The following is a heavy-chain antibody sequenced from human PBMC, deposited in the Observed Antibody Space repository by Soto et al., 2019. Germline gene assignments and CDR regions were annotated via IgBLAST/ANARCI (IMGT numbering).Heavy chain of an antibody. CDR2: IWYDGSKK. CDR1: GVTFSSFG. CDR3: ARDASYYSLWSGYYPSRNGMDV. J-gene: IGHJ6*02. Sequence: QVQVVESGGGVVQPGRSLRLSCAASGVTFSSFGMHWVRQAPGKGLEWVSLIWYDGSKKSYGDSVKGRFTISRDNSRNTVYLHMNSLRADDTAVYYCARDASYYSLWSGYYPSRNGMDVWGQGTTVTVSS. D-gene: IGHD3-3*01. V-gene: IGHV3-33*01.